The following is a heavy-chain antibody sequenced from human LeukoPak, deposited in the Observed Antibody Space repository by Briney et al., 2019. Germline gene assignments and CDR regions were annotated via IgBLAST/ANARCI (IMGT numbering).Heavy chain of an antibody. D-gene: IGHD6-13*01. V-gene: IGHV3-30*02. CDR1: GFTFSSYG. CDR2: IRNDGSHK. Sequence: GGSLRLSCEASGFTFSSYGMHWVRQGPGKGLEWVAFIRNDGSHKYYAASVKGRFTISRDNSKNTLYLQMNSLRADDSAVYYCAKAGGSSWDPFDYWGQGTLVTVSS. J-gene: IGHJ4*02. CDR3: AKAGGSSWDPFDY.